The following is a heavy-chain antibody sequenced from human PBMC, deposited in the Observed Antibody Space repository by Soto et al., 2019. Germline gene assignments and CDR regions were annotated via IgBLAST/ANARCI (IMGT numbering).Heavy chain of an antibody. Sequence: GGSLRLSCEVSGFTVSGNYVSWVSQVPGKGLEWVSVIYIAGNTYYADSVKGRFTLSRDTSKNTLYLQMNSLRAEDTAVYYCERCNDSDTCYFDYWGQGT. CDR2: IYIAGNT. J-gene: IGHJ4*02. CDR3: ERCNDSDTCYFDY. D-gene: IGHD2-21*02. V-gene: IGHV3-66*01. CDR1: GFTVSGNY.